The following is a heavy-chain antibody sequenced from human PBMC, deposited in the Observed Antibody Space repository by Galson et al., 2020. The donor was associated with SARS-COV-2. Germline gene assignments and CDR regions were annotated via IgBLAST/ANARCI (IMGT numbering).Heavy chain of an antibody. CDR1: GFTVSSNY. J-gene: IGHJ3*02. CDR3: ARDERYCSSTSCDRVEAFDI. Sequence: GESLKISCAASGFTVSSNYMSWVRQAPGKGLEWVSVIYSGGSTYYADSVKGRFTITRDNSKNTLYLQMNSLRAEDTAVYYCARDERYCSSTSCDRVEAFDIGGQGTMVTVSS. V-gene: IGHV3-66*01. D-gene: IGHD2-2*02. CDR2: IYSGGST.